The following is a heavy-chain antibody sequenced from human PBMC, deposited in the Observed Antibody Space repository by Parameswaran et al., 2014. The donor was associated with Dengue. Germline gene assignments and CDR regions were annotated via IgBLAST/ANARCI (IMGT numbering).Heavy chain of an antibody. D-gene: IGHD3-3*01. J-gene: IGHJ4*02. Sequence: WIRQPPGKGLEWVANIKQDGSEKYYVDSVKGRFTISRDNAKNSLYLQMNSLRAEDTAVYYCARGANYDFWSGYRDYWGQGTLVTVSS. V-gene: IGHV3-7*04. CDR3: ARGANYDFWSGYRDY. CDR2: IKQDGSEK.